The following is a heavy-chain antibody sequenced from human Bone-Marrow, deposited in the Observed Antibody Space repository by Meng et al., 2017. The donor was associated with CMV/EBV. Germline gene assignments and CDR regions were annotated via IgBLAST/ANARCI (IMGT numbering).Heavy chain of an antibody. CDR3: ARGYSGSYYDWIDY. CDR2: ISWNSGST. D-gene: IGHD1-26*01. Sequence: SLKISCAASGFTFDDYAMHWVRQAPGKGLEWVSGISWNSGSTSYADSVKGRFTISRDNAKNTLYLQMNSLRAEDTAVYYCARGYSGSYYDWIDYWGQGTLVTVSS. V-gene: IGHV3-9*01. J-gene: IGHJ4*02. CDR1: GFTFDDYA.